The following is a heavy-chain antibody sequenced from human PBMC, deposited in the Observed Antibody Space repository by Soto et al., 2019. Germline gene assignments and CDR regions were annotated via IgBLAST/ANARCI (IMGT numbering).Heavy chain of an antibody. CDR3: ARWRYGDY. J-gene: IGHJ4*02. CDR2: ISAHNGNT. Sequence: QVHLVQSGAEVKKPGASVKVSCKGSGYGFTTYGITWVRQAPGQGLEWMAWISAHNGNTNYAQKPEGRVTVTRDTSTSTAYMELRSLRSDDTAVYYCARWRYGDYWGQGALVTVSS. D-gene: IGHD1-1*01. CDR1: GYGFTTYG. V-gene: IGHV1-18*01.